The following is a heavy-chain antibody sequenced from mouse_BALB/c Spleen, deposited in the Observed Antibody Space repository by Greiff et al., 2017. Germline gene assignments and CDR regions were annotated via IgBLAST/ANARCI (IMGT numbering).Heavy chain of an antibody. CDR1: GYTFTSYY. CDR2: INPSNGGT. CDR3: TRWDYGGNY. D-gene: IGHD1-2*01. V-gene: IGHV1S81*02. Sequence: VKLMESGAELVKPGASVKLSCKASGYTFTSYYMYWVKQRPGQGLEWIGEINPSNGGTNFNEKFKSKATLTVDKSSSTAYMQLSSLTSEDSAVYYCTRWDYGGNYWGQGTTLTVSS. J-gene: IGHJ2*01.